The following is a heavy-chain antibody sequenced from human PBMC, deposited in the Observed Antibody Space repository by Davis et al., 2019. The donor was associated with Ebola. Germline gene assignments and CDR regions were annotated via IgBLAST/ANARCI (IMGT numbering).Heavy chain of an antibody. V-gene: IGHV1-69*10. Sequence: AASVKVSCKASGGAFTRNPVSWVRQAPGQRLEWMGGIAPTIGRGNYAQKFLGRLTITADTSTNIVYMELSSLRSEDTSVYYCARGPGYSSSWSLSWFDPWGPGTLVTVSS. CDR1: GGAFTRNP. CDR2: IAPTIGRG. CDR3: ARGPGYSSSWSLSWFDP. D-gene: IGHD6-13*01. J-gene: IGHJ5*02.